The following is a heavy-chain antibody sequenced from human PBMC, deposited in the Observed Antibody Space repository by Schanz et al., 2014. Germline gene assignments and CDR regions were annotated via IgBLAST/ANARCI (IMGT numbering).Heavy chain of an antibody. CDR1: GYTFSDYG. J-gene: IGHJ4*02. CDR2: ISPYTGNT. D-gene: IGHD6-19*01. V-gene: IGHV1-18*01. Sequence: QVQLVQSGDEVKKPGASVKVSCKTSGYTFSDYGITWVRQAPGQGLEWVGWISPYTGNTHYFDKMEGRVTMTTDTSTSTAYMELRNLRSDDTAVYYCARGGYSSGWYDRDIAHFDYWGQGTLVTDSS. CDR3: ARGGYSSGWYDRDIAHFDY.